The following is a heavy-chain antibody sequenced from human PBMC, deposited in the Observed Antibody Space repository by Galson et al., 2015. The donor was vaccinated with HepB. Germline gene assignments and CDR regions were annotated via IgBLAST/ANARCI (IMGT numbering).Heavy chain of an antibody. V-gene: IGHV3-49*03. D-gene: IGHD2-15*01. CDR3: TRDYCSEGNCFFDY. Sequence: SLRLSCATTGFNFEDYGMNWIRQAPGKGLEWVGLIRSHAYGGTTEYAATVKDRFTISRDDSKSIAYLQMNSLRTDDIAVYYCTRDYCSEGNCFFDYWGQGTLVTVSS. CDR1: GFNFEDYG. CDR2: IRSHAYGGTT. J-gene: IGHJ4*02.